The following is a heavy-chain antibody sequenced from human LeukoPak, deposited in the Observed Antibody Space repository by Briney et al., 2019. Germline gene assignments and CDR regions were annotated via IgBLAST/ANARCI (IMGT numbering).Heavy chain of an antibody. V-gene: IGHV3-30*18. D-gene: IGHD2-15*01. Sequence: QTGGSLRLSCAASGFTFSSYGMHWVRQAPGKGLEWVAVILYDGSNKYYADSVKVRFTISRDNSKNTLYLQMNSLRAEDTAVYYCAKGGKVAAQRYYFDYWGQGTLVTVSS. CDR2: ILYDGSNK. CDR3: AKGGKVAAQRYYFDY. J-gene: IGHJ4*02. CDR1: GFTFSSYG.